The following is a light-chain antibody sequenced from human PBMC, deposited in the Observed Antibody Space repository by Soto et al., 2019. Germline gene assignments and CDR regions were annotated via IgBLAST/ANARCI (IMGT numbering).Light chain of an antibody. CDR3: QMYNSAPHT. V-gene: IGKV1-27*01. Sequence: DIQMTQSPSSLSASVGDRVTITCRASQGISNYLAWYQQKPGKVPKLLIYAASTLQSGVPSRFSGSGSETDFTLAISRLQPEDVATYYCQMYNSAPHTFGRGTKLEIK. CDR2: AAS. CDR1: QGISNY. J-gene: IGKJ2*01.